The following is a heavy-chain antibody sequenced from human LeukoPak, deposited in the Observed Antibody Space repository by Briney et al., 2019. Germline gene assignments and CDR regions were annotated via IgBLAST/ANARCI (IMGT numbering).Heavy chain of an antibody. D-gene: IGHD1-26*01. Sequence: SXXLSLTCTVSGGSITNYYWTWIRQPPGKGLEWIGYISFSGTANYNPSLKSRVTISLDTSNSQFSLRLTSVTAADTAVYYCARISPSSGTYWGTLYYYMDVWGKGTTVTVSS. J-gene: IGHJ6*03. CDR1: GGSITNYY. CDR2: ISFSGTA. CDR3: ARISPSSGTYWGTLYYYMDV. V-gene: IGHV4-59*01.